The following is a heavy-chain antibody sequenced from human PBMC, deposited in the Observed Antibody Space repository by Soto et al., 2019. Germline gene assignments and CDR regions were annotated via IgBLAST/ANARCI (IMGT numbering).Heavy chain of an antibody. V-gene: IGHV3-21*01. J-gene: IGHJ5*02. CDR3: TRDASRDSSARGWFDP. CDR2: ISSNSAYI. CDR1: GFNFNSYT. D-gene: IGHD6-13*01. Sequence: GGSLRLSCAASGFNFNSYTINWVRQAPGKRLGWLSSISSNSAYIYYTDALRGRFTISRDNAKNSLHLQMNSLRAEDTAVYYCTRDASRDSSARGWFDPWGPGTLVTVSS.